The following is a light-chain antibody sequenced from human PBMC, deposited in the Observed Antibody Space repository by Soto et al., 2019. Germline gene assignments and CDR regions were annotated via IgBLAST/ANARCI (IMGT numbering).Light chain of an antibody. Sequence: QSVLTQPPSASETPGQRVTISCSGSSSNIGSNPVNWYQQLPGTAPKLLIYSNNQRPSGVPDRFSGSKSGTSASLAISGLQSEDEADYYCAAWDDSLSGQVFGGGTKVTVL. J-gene: IGLJ2*01. V-gene: IGLV1-44*01. CDR1: SSNIGSNP. CDR2: SNN. CDR3: AAWDDSLSGQV.